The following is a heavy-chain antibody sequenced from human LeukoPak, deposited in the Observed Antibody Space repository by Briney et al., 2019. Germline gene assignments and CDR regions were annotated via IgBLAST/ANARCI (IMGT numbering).Heavy chain of an antibody. J-gene: IGHJ6*02. V-gene: IGHV3-43*02. Sequence: GGALRLSCAASGFTFDDYAMHWVRQAPGKGLEGVSLISGDGGSTYYAVSVKGRFTISRDNSKTSLYLQMNSLRTEDTALYYCATGGDVWGQGTTVTVSS. CDR3: ATGGDV. CDR2: ISGDGGST. D-gene: IGHD3-10*01. CDR1: GFTFDDYA.